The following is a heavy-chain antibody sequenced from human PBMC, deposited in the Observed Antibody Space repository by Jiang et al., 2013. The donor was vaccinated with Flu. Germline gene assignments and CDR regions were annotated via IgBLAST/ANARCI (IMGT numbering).Heavy chain of an antibody. CDR1: GFTFSSYW. CDR2: IKQDGSEK. D-gene: IGHD6-6*01. V-gene: IGHV3-7*01. CDR3: ASIAARPAWYFDL. J-gene: IGHJ2*01. Sequence: QLVESGGGLVQPGGSLRLSCAASGFTFSSYWMSWVRQAPGKGLEWVANIKQDGSEKYYVDSVKGRFTISRDNAKNSLYLQMNSLRAEDTAVYYCASIAARPAWYFDLWGRGTLVTVSS.